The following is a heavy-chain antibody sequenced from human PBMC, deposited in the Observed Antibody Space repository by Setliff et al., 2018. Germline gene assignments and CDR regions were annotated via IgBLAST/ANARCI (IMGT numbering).Heavy chain of an antibody. J-gene: IGHJ4*02. Sequence: PSQTLSLTCAVSGYSISSVYYWGWVRQPPGKGLEWIGSIYYRGSTYYNPSLKSRVTISVDTSKNQFSLKLSSVTAADTAVYYCARQPEGGYYDSSGYYGMAPYYFDYWGQGTLVTVSS. CDR3: ARQPEGGYYDSSGYYGMAPYYFDY. CDR2: IYYRGST. CDR1: GYSISSVYY. V-gene: IGHV4-38-2*01. D-gene: IGHD3-22*01.